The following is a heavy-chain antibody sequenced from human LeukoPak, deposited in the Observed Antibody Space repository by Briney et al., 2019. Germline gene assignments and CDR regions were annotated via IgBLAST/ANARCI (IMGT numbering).Heavy chain of an antibody. CDR1: GGSISSRSYY. CDR2: IFYSGNT. CDR3: ARHREDIVVVPFDY. V-gene: IGHV4-39*01. J-gene: IGHJ4*02. Sequence: PSETLSLTCTVSGGSISSRSYYWGWVRQPPGKGLEWIGSIFYSGNTYYNPSPRSRLTMSVDTSKNHFSLKLSDVTATDTAIYYCARHREDIVVVPFDYWGQGTLVIVSS. D-gene: IGHD2-2*01.